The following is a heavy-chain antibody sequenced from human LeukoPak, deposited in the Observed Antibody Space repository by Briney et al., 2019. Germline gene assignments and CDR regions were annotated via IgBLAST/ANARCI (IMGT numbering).Heavy chain of an antibody. J-gene: IGHJ4*02. Sequence: ASVKVSCQASRYTLRGKYIHRLRQAPGQGLEWMGWIDANNGDTKSAQKFQGRVTMSRDTSISTAYMDLSSLSPDDAAVYYCARDPSSVTLYFFDYWGQGTLVTVSS. V-gene: IGHV1-2*02. CDR1: RYTLRGKY. CDR3: ARDPSSVTLYFFDY. CDR2: IDANNGDT. D-gene: IGHD4-11*01.